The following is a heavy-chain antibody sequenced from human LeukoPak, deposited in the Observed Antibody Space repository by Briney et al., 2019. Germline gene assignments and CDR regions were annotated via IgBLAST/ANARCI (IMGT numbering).Heavy chain of an antibody. CDR2: ITGSSNFM. CDR3: AKDLGGDLSY. J-gene: IGHJ4*02. CDR1: GFTFSTYS. V-gene: IGHV3-21*01. D-gene: IGHD1-26*01. Sequence: GGSLRLSCAASGFTFSTYSMNWVRQAPGKGLEWVSSITGSSNFMSYADSVKGRFTISRDNSKNTLYLQMNTLRAEDTALYYCAKDLGGDLSYWGQGTLVTVSS.